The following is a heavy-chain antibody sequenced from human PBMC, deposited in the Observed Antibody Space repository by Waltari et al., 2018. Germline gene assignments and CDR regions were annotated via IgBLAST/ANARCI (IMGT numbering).Heavy chain of an antibody. J-gene: IGHJ4*02. D-gene: IGHD2-15*01. Sequence: EVQLVQSGAAVKKPAESLKISCQGSGYTFSSSWIGWVRQVPGKGLEWMGNIYPRDSDTTYSPSFQGQVTISVDKSISTAYLQWSSLKASDSAMYYCARRGACSGGSCFDYWGQGTLVIVSS. CDR2: IYPRDSDT. CDR3: ARRGACSGGSCFDY. CDR1: GYTFSSSW. V-gene: IGHV5-51*01.